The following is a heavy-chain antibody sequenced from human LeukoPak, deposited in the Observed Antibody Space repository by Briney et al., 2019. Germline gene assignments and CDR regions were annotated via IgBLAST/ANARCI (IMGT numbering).Heavy chain of an antibody. Sequence: GGSLRLSCAASGFTFTNYAMSWVRQAPGKGLEWVSGISGGGGSTYYADSVKGRFTISKDNSKNTLYLQMNSLRAEDTAVYYCAKSPYISTWYGDYWGQGTLVTVSS. CDR2: ISGGGGST. J-gene: IGHJ4*02. D-gene: IGHD6-13*01. V-gene: IGHV3-23*01. CDR1: GFTFTNYA. CDR3: AKSPYISTWYGDY.